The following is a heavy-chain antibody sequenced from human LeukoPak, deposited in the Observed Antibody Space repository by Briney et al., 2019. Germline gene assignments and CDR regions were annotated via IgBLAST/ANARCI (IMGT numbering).Heavy chain of an antibody. Sequence: SETLSLTCTVSGYSISSSYYWGWIRQPPGKGLEWIGEINHSGSTNYNPSLKSRVTISVDTSKNQFSLKLSSVTAADTAVYYCARLDYYDSSGSVLGNYWGQGTLVTVSS. V-gene: IGHV4-38-2*02. D-gene: IGHD3-22*01. J-gene: IGHJ4*02. CDR2: INHSGST. CDR1: GYSISSSYY. CDR3: ARLDYYDSSGSVLGNY.